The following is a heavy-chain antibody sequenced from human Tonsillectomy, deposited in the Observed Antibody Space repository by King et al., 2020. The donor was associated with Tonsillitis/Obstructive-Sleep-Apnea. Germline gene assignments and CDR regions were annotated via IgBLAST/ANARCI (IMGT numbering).Heavy chain of an antibody. Sequence: QVQLQESGPGLVKPSETLSLTCTVSGGSISSSSYYWGWIRQPPGKGLEWIGSFYYSGSTYYNPSLKSRVTISVDASKNQFSLKLSSVTAADTAVYYCARLGSSGWYPYFYAMDVWGQGTTVTVSS. V-gene: IGHV4-39*01. CDR1: GGSISSSSYY. D-gene: IGHD6-19*01. J-gene: IGHJ6*02. CDR2: FYYSGST. CDR3: ARLGSSGWYPYFYAMDV.